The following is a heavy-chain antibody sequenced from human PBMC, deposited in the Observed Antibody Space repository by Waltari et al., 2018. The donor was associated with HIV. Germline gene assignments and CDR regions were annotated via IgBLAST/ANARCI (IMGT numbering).Heavy chain of an antibody. Sequence: QVQLQESGPGLVKPSGTLSLTCAVSGGSITSSNWWSWVRQPPGKGLEWIGEIYHSGSTNYNPSLKSRVTISLDKSKNQFSLKLSSVTAADTALYYCAGTRSSGSSVYYGMDVWGQGTTVTVSS. V-gene: IGHV4-4*02. J-gene: IGHJ6*02. CDR2: IYHSGST. CDR1: GGSITSSNW. D-gene: IGHD3-22*01. CDR3: AGTRSSGSSVYYGMDV.